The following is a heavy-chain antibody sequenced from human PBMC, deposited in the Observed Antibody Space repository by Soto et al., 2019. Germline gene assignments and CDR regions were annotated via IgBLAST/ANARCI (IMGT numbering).Heavy chain of an antibody. D-gene: IGHD3-22*01. CDR3: TLPVADYYDSSGWGYYYYGMDV. CDR1: GFTFSNAW. V-gene: IGHV3-15*07. J-gene: IGHJ6*02. Sequence: GGSLRLSCAASGFTFSNAWMNWVRQAPGKGLEWVGRIKSKTDGGTTDYAAPVKGRFTISRDDSKNTLYLQMNSLKTEDTAVYYCTLPVADYYDSSGWGYYYYGMDVWGQGTTVTVSS. CDR2: IKSKTDGGTT.